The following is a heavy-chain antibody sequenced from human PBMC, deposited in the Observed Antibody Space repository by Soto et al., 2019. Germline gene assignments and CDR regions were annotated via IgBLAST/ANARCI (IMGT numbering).Heavy chain of an antibody. D-gene: IGHD6-25*01. CDR1: GFTFSSYA. CDR2: ISGSGGST. V-gene: IGHV3-23*01. J-gene: IGHJ6*02. CDR3: AKEGSAARSYGMDV. Sequence: GGSLRLSCAASGFTFSSYAMSWVRQAPGKGREWVSAISGSGGSTYYAGSVKGRFTISRDNSKNTLYLQMNSLRAEDTAVYYCAKEGSAARSYGMDVWGQGTTVTVSS.